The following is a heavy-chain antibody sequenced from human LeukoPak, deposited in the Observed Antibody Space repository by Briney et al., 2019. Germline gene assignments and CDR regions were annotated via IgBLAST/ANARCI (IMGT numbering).Heavy chain of an antibody. J-gene: IGHJ6*03. CDR3: ARGTLDYDVVTGIHYYYMDV. Sequence: ASVKVSCKASGYSFTSYEINWVRQATGEGLEWMGWMKPDSGNSAYAQKFRGRVTLSSNSSINTAYMEVSSLGSDDTAVYFCARGTLDYDVVTGIHYYYMDVWGTGTTVTVSS. D-gene: IGHD3-9*01. CDR2: MKPDSGNS. V-gene: IGHV1-8*01. CDR1: GYSFTSYE.